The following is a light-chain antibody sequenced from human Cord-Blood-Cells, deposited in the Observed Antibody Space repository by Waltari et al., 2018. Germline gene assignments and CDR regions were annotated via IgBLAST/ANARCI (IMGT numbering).Light chain of an antibody. J-gene: IGKJ2*03. V-gene: IGKV1-39*01. Sequence: DIQMTQSPSSLSASVGDRVTITCRASQSISSYLNWYQQKPGKPPKLLIYAASSLQSGVPSRFSGSGSGTDVTLTISSLQPEDFATYDCQQSYSTPYSFGQGTKLEI. CDR2: AAS. CDR1: QSISSY. CDR3: QQSYSTPYS.